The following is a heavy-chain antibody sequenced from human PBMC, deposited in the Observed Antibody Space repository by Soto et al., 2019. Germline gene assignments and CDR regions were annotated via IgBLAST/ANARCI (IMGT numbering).Heavy chain of an antibody. D-gene: IGHD1-1*01. V-gene: IGHV3-30*18. Sequence: GGSLRLSCAASGFIISSYGMHWVRQAPGKGLEWVAVITYDGSNKYYADSVKGRFSISRDNSRNRLYLQMYSLRPEDTAVYYCAKDPRATGTHYWGRGTLVTVSS. CDR2: ITYDGSNK. CDR1: GFIISSYG. CDR3: AKDPRATGTHY. J-gene: IGHJ4*02.